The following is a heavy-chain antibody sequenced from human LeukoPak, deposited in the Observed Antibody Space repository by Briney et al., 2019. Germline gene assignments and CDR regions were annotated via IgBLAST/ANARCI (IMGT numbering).Heavy chain of an antibody. CDR1: GDSVSSNSAA. J-gene: IGHJ3*02. CDR2: TYYRSKWYN. Sequence: SQTRSLTCAISGDSVSSNSAAWNWIRQSPSRGLEWLGRTYYRSKWYNDYAVAVKSRITINPDTSKNQFSLQLNSVTPEDTAVYYCAREAPITMIVRNAFDIWGQGTMVTVSS. D-gene: IGHD3-22*01. V-gene: IGHV6-1*01. CDR3: AREAPITMIVRNAFDI.